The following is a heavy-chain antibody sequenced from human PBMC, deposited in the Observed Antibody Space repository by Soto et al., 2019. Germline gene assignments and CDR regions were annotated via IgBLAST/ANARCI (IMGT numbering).Heavy chain of an antibody. Sequence: ASVKVSCKASGYTFTSYGISWVRQAPGQGLEWMGRISAYNGNTNYAQKLQGRVTMTTDTSTSTAYMELRSLGSDDTAVYYCARDSDDSSGYLNWFDPWGQGTLVTVSS. V-gene: IGHV1-18*01. CDR2: ISAYNGNT. D-gene: IGHD3-22*01. CDR3: ARDSDDSSGYLNWFDP. CDR1: GYTFTSYG. J-gene: IGHJ5*02.